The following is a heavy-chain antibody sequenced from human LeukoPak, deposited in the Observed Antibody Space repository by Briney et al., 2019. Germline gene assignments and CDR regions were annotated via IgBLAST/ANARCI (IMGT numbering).Heavy chain of an antibody. Sequence: ASVKVSCKASGGTFSSYAISWVRQAPGQGLEWMGRIIPILGIANYAQKFQGRATITADKSTSTAYMELSSLRSEDTAVYYCARSPWVVAATAQVDYYFDYWGQGTLVTVSS. CDR2: IIPILGIA. CDR1: GGTFSSYA. J-gene: IGHJ4*02. D-gene: IGHD2-15*01. V-gene: IGHV1-69*04. CDR3: ARSPWVVAATAQVDYYFDY.